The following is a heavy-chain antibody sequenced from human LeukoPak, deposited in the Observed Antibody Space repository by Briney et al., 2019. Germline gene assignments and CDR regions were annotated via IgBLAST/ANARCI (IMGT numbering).Heavy chain of an antibody. Sequence: GGSLRLSCSASGFTFSNYAMSWVRQAPGKGLERVSTISDSGAGTYYADSVKGRFTISRDNSKNSLYLQMDSLRAEDTAVYYCAQRVANRKSFDYWGQGTLVTVSS. CDR1: GFTFSNYA. D-gene: IGHD2-15*01. J-gene: IGHJ4*02. CDR2: ISDSGAGT. CDR3: AQRVANRKSFDY. V-gene: IGHV3-23*01.